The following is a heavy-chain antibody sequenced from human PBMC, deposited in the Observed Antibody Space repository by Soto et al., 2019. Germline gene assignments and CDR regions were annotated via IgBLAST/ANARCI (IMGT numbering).Heavy chain of an antibody. Sequence: GGSLRLACAASGFTFNTYNINWVRQAPGKGLEWVSYISSSSSTIYYADSVKGRFTISRDNAKNSLYLQMNSLRAEDTAVYYCARDRFCTNGVCTAYYFDYWGLRTLVTGSS. V-gene: IGHV3-48*01. D-gene: IGHD2-8*01. J-gene: IGHJ4*02. CDR1: GFTFNTYN. CDR3: ARDRFCTNGVCTAYYFDY. CDR2: ISSSSSTI.